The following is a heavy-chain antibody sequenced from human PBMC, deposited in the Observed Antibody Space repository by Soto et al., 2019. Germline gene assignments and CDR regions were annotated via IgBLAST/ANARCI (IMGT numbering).Heavy chain of an antibody. Sequence: ASVKVSCKAAGGAFSRYVISWVRQAPGQGLEWMGGIIPIFGTANYAQKFQGRVTITADESTSTAYMELSSLRSEDTAVYYCARIDSGTTIYYHYYGMDVWGQGTTVTVSS. D-gene: IGHD1-1*01. CDR2: IIPIFGTA. V-gene: IGHV1-69*13. J-gene: IGHJ6*02. CDR1: GGAFSRYV. CDR3: ARIDSGTTIYYHYYGMDV.